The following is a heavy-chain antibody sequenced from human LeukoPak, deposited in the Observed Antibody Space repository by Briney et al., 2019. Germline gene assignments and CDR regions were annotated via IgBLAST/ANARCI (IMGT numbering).Heavy chain of an antibody. CDR1: GYTFTSYG. CDR3: ARGLRYFDSPTYYFDY. V-gene: IGHV1-18*01. CDR2: ISAYNGST. D-gene: IGHD3-9*01. Sequence: ASVKVSCKASGYTFTSYGISWVRQAPGQGLEWMGWISAYNGSTNYAQKFQGRVTMTRDTSISTAYMELSRLRSDDTAVYYCARGLRYFDSPTYYFDYWGQGTLVTVSS. J-gene: IGHJ4*02.